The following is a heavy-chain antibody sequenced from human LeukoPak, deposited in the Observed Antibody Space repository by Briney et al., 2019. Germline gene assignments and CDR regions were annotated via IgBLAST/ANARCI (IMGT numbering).Heavy chain of an antibody. Sequence: GGSLRLSCAASGFTFDDYAMHWVRQAPGKGLEWVSGISWNSGSIGYADSVKGRFTISRDNAKNSLYLQMNSLRAEDTAVYYCARSIYGARDAFDIWGQGTMVTVSS. J-gene: IGHJ3*02. D-gene: IGHD4-17*01. CDR3: ARSIYGARDAFDI. CDR1: GFTFDDYA. V-gene: IGHV3-9*01. CDR2: ISWNSGSI.